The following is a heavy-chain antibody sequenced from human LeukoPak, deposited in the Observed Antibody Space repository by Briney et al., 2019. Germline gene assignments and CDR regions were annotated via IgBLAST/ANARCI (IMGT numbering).Heavy chain of an antibody. CDR1: GFTFDNYD. D-gene: IGHD3-10*01. J-gene: IGHJ4*02. CDR3: AKADGSGSYPLRFSAPSIAYYFDY. V-gene: IGHV3-23*01. Sequence: GGSLRLSCAASGFTFDNYDMSWVRQAPGKGLEWVSAISGSGGSTYYADSVKGRFTISRDNSKNTLYLQMNSLRAEDTAVYYCAKADGSGSYPLRFSAPSIAYYFDYWGQGTLVTVSS. CDR2: ISGSGGST.